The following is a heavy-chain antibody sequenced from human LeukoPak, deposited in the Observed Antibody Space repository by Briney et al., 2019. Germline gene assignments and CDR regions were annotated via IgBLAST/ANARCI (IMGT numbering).Heavy chain of an antibody. J-gene: IGHJ4*02. Sequence: KPSETLSLTCSVSGGSMNSYYWSWIRQSPGKGLEWIGYIYYSGSTNYNPSLKSRVTISVDTSKNQFSLKLSSVTAADTAVCYCARHVWLQPFDYWGQGTLVTVSS. D-gene: IGHD3-9*01. CDR3: ARHVWLQPFDY. V-gene: IGHV4-59*08. CDR1: GGSMNSYY. CDR2: IYYSGST.